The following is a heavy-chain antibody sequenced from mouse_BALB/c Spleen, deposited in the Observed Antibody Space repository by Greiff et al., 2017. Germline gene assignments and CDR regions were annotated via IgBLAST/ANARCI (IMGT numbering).Heavy chain of an antibody. CDR3: ARDDYDHAY. J-gene: IGHJ3*01. Sequence: DVHLVESGGGLVQPGGSLRLSCATSGFTFTDYYMSWVRQPPGKALEWLGFIRNKANGYTTEYSASVKGRFTISRDNSQSILYLQMNTLRAEDSATYYCARDDYDHAYWGQGTLVTVSA. D-gene: IGHD2-4*01. CDR1: GFTFTDYY. V-gene: IGHV7-3*02. CDR2: IRNKANGYTT.